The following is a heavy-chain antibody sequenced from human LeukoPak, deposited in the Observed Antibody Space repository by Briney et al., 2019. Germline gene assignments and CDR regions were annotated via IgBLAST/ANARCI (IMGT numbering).Heavy chain of an antibody. J-gene: IGHJ4*02. CDR1: GFTFSSYG. CDR3: AKVSFDAHSSWPFDY. D-gene: IGHD6-13*01. Sequence: GGSLRLSCAASGFTFSSYGMHWVRQAPGKGLEWVALIRYDGSNKYYADSVKGRFTISRDNSKNTLYLQMNSLRAEDTAVYYCAKVSFDAHSSWPFDYWGQGTLVTVSS. V-gene: IGHV3-30*02. CDR2: IRYDGSNK.